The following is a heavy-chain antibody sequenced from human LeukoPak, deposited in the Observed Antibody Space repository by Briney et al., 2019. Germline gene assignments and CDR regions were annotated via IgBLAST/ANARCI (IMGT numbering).Heavy chain of an antibody. D-gene: IGHD7-27*01. J-gene: IGHJ4*02. V-gene: IGHV3-23*01. CDR1: GFTFSSHA. CDR2: VSGSDGNT. Sequence: PGGSLRLSCAASGFTFSSHAMSWVRQAPGKGLEWVSTVSGSDGNTYYADSVKGRFTISRDNSKNILYLQMNSLTAEDTAVYWCAKDPINWGSIYFDCWGQGTLVTVSS. CDR3: AKDPINWGSIYFDC.